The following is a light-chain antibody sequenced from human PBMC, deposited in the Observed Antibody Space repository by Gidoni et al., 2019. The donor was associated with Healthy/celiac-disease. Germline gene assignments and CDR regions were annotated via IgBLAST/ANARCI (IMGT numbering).Light chain of an antibody. V-gene: IGKV3-11*01. CDR3: QQRSNWPLT. CDR2: DAS. Sequence: EIVLTQSPATLSLSPGARATLSCRASQSVSSYLAWCQQKPGQAPRLLIYDASNRATGIPARFSGSGSGTDFTLTISSLEPEDFAVYYCQQRSNWPLTFGPGTKVDIK. CDR1: QSVSSY. J-gene: IGKJ3*01.